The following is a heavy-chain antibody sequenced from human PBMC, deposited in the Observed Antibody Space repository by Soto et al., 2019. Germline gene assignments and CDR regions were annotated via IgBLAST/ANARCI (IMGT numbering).Heavy chain of an antibody. CDR2: ISAYNGNT. CDR1: GYTFTSYG. Sequence: ASVKVSCKASGYTFTSYGISWVRQAPGQGLEWMGWISAYNGNTNYAQKLQGRVTMTTDTSTSTAYMELRSLRSDDTAVYYCAREQWLVLPGHYYYGMGVWGQGTTVTVSS. D-gene: IGHD6-19*01. V-gene: IGHV1-18*04. J-gene: IGHJ6*02. CDR3: AREQWLVLPGHYYYGMGV.